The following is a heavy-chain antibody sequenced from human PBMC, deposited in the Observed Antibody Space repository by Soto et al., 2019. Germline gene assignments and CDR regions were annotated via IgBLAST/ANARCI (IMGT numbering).Heavy chain of an antibody. CDR1: GFTFSSYA. J-gene: IGHJ4*02. D-gene: IGHD3-3*01. Sequence: GASVKVSCAASGFTFSSYAMSWVRQAPGKGLEWVSAISGSGGSTYYADSVKGRFTISRDNSKNTLYLQMNSLRAEDTAVYYCAKDSNFWSGYYVAYWGQGTLVTVSS. CDR3: AKDSNFWSGYYVAY. V-gene: IGHV3-23*01. CDR2: ISGSGGST.